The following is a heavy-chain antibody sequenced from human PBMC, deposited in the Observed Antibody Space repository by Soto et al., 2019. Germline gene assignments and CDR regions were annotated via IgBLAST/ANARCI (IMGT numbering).Heavy chain of an antibody. V-gene: IGHV2-5*02. CDR3: FSGSFPNWFDP. CDR1: GFSFSTTGVG. D-gene: IGHD3-10*01. Sequence: QITLKESGPPLVKPTQTLTLTCTFSGFSFSTTGVGVGWIRQPPGQALEWLALIYWDDDKRYRPSLRDRLSITKDTPKKEIILTIANMDPWDTATYFWFSGSFPNWFDPWGQGTQVTVSS. CDR2: IYWDDDK. J-gene: IGHJ5*02.